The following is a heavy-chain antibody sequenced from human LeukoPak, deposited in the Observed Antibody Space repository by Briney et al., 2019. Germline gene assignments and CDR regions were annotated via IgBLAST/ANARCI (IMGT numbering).Heavy chain of an antibody. Sequence: KPSETLSLTCSVSGGSINSHYWSWIRQPPGKRLEWIGYIFNTGNTNYNPSLASRVTMSVDTSRAQFFLRLSPVTAADTAIYYCASRPADTTWYGVIDYWSQGTLVTVSS. D-gene: IGHD3-10*01. CDR3: ASRPADTTWYGVIDY. V-gene: IGHV4-59*11. CDR2: IFNTGNT. CDR1: GGSINSHY. J-gene: IGHJ4*02.